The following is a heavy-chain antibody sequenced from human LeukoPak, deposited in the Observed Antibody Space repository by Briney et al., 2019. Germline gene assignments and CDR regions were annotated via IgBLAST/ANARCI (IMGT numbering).Heavy chain of an antibody. V-gene: IGHV4-39*01. CDR2: IYYSGST. J-gene: IGHJ4*02. CDR3: ARLPNSYYDFWSGYYNGGHFDY. CDR1: GRSISSSSYY. D-gene: IGHD3-3*01. Sequence: SETLSLTCTVAGRSISSSSYYWGWIRQPPGKGLEWIVSIYYSGSTYYNPSLKSRVTISVDTSKNQFSLKLSSVTAADTAVYYCARLPNSYYDFWSGYYNGGHFDYWGQGTLVTVSS.